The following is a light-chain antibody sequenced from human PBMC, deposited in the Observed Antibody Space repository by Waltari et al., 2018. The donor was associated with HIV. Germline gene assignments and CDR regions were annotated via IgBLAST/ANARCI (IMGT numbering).Light chain of an antibody. CDR2: DVY. J-gene: IGLJ1*01. CDR3: ASCTSGRLSV. CDR1: SNDVGAYDY. V-gene: IGLV2-14*01. Sequence: QSALTQPASVSGSPGQSITISCTGTSNDVGAYDYVSLYQQSPGKVHKLLIYDVYNRPSRISNRFSGSKSGNTAFMTISVLRAEDEADYYCASCTSGRLSVFASGTKITVL.